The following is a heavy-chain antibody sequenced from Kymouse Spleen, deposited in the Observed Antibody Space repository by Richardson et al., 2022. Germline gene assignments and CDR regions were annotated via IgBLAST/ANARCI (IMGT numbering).Heavy chain of an antibody. D-gene: IGHD4-23*01. J-gene: IGHJ4*02. CDR2: INHSGST. V-gene: IGHV4-34*01. Sequence: QVQLQQWGAGLLKPSETLSLTCAVYGGSFSGYYWSWIRQPPGKGLEWIGEINHSGSTNYNPSLKSRVTISVDTSKNQFSLKLSSVTAADTAVYYCAGPSTVVKKGFDYWGQGTLVTVSS. CDR3: AGPSTVVKKGFDY. CDR1: GGSFSGYY.